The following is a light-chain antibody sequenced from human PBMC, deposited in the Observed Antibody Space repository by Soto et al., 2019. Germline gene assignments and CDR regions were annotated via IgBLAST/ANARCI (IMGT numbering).Light chain of an antibody. V-gene: IGKV3-20*01. Sequence: EFVLTQSPGTLSLSPGERATLSCRASQTVRNNYLAWYQQKPGQAPRLLIYGVSSRATGIPDRFSGSGAGTDFTLTISRLEPEDFAVYYCQQYGDSPLTFGGGTKGDIK. J-gene: IGKJ4*01. CDR3: QQYGDSPLT. CDR1: QTVRNNY. CDR2: GVS.